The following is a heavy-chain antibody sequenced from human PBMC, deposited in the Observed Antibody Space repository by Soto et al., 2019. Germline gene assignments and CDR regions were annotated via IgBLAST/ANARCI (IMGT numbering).Heavy chain of an antibody. J-gene: IGHJ4*02. CDR2: IKSKTDGGTT. V-gene: IGHV3-15*07. Sequence: GGSLRLSCAASGFTLYSYAMNWVRQAPGKGLEWVGRIKSKTDGGTTDYAAPVKGRFTISRDDSKNTAYLQMNSLKTEDTAVYYCTRLLYSSGEYEEYYFDYWGQGNLVTFSS. CDR3: TRLLYSSGEYEEYYFDY. CDR1: GFTLYSYA. D-gene: IGHD6-19*01.